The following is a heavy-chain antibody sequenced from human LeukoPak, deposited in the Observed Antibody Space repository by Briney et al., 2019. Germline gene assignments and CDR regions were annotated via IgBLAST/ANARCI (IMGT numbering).Heavy chain of an antibody. CDR3: TSQGYCSGGSCYGRGYYYYYYMDV. Sequence: QPGGSLRLSCAASGFTFSGSAMHWVRQASGKGLEWVGRIRSKANSYATAYAASVKGRFTISRDDSKNTAYLQTNSLKTEDTAVYYCTSQGYCSGGSCYGRGYYYYYYMDVWGKGTTVTVSS. J-gene: IGHJ6*03. CDR2: IRSKANSYAT. D-gene: IGHD2-15*01. CDR1: GFTFSGSA. V-gene: IGHV3-73*01.